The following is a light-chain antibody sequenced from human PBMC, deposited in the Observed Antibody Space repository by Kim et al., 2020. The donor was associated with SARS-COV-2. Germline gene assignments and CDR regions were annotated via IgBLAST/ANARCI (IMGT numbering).Light chain of an antibody. CDR3: QSTDSIGSYWV. CDR2: KDT. J-gene: IGLJ3*02. V-gene: IGLV3-25*03. Sequence: SYELTQPPSVSVSPGQTARITCSGDALPKQYAYWYQKKPGQAPVLLIYKDTERPSGIPGRFSGSSSGTTVTLTISGVQAEDEADYYCQSTDSIGSYWVFGGGSQLTVL. CDR1: ALPKQY.